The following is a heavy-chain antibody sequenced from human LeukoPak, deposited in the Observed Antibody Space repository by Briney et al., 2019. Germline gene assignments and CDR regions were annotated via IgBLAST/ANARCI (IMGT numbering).Heavy chain of an antibody. CDR1: GGSISSYY. J-gene: IGHJ4*02. Sequence: PSETLSLTCTVSGGSISSYYWSWIRQPPGKGLEWSGYIYTSGSTNYNPSLKSRVTISVDTSKNQFSLMLSSVTAADTAVYYCGSYVDTAMGIYFDYWGQGTLVTVSS. V-gene: IGHV4-4*09. D-gene: IGHD5-18*01. CDR2: IYTSGST. CDR3: GSYVDTAMGIYFDY.